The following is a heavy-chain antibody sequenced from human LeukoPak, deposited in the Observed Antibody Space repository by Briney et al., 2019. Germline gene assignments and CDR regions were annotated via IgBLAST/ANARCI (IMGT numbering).Heavy chain of an antibody. CDR3: AREWELVSAFDI. Sequence: GGSLRLSCAASGFTFSSYGMSWVRQAPGKGLEWVSGIRNSGSYTYYADSVKGRFTISRDNSKNTLYLQMNSLRAEDTAVYYCAREWELVSAFDIWGQGTMVTVSS. V-gene: IGHV3-23*01. D-gene: IGHD1-26*01. J-gene: IGHJ3*02. CDR1: GFTFSSYG. CDR2: IRNSGSYT.